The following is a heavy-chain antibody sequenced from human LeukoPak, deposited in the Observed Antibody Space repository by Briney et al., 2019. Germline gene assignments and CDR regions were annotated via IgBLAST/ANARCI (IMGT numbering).Heavy chain of an antibody. CDR1: GYIFTDYY. V-gene: IGHV1-2*02. D-gene: IGHD2-2*01. CDR3: ERGGDCSSTSCYQGDY. CDR2: INPNSGGT. J-gene: IGHJ4*02. Sequence: ASVKVSCKTSGYIFTDYYMHWVRQAPGQGLEWTGWINPNSGGTNYAQKFQGRVTMTRDTSISTAYMELSRLRSDDTAVYYCERGGDCSSTSCYQGDYWGQGTLVTVSS.